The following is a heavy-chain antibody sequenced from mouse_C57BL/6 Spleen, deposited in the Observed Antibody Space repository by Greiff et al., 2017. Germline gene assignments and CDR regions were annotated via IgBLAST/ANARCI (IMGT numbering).Heavy chain of an antibody. CDR2: IYPGDGDT. Sequence: QVHVQQSGAELVKPGASVKISCKASGYAFSSYWMNWVKQRPGQGLEWIGKIYPGDGDTNYNGKFKGKATLTADKSSSTAYMQLSSLTSEDSAVYVCAGNYGSSYDMDYWGQGTSVTVSS. D-gene: IGHD1-1*01. CDR1: GYAFSSYW. J-gene: IGHJ4*01. V-gene: IGHV1-80*01. CDR3: AGNYGSSYDMDY.